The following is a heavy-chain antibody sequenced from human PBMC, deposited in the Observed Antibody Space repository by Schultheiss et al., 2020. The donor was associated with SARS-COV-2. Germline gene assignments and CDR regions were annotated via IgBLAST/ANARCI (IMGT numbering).Heavy chain of an antibody. J-gene: IGHJ4*02. D-gene: IGHD4-17*01. CDR3: ARHPTTVTNGVDY. CDR1: GYSFTSYW. V-gene: IGHV5-51*01. CDR2: IYPGDSDT. Sequence: GGSLRLSCKGSGYSFTSYWIGWVRQMPGKGLEWMGIIYPGDSDTRYSPSFQGQVTISADKSISTAYLQWSSLKASDTAMYYCARHPTTVTNGVDYWGQGTLVTVSS.